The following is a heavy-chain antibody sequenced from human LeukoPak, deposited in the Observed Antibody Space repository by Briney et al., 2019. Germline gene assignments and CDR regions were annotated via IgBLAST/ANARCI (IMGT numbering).Heavy chain of an antibody. J-gene: IGHJ4*02. V-gene: IGHV4-34*01. CDR3: ARRPGYFDY. Sequence: SETLSLTCAVYGGSFSGYYWSWIRQPPGKGLEWIGEINHSGSTNYNPSLKSRVTISVDTSKNQFSLKLSSVTAADTAMYYCARRPGYFDYWGQGTLVTVSS. CDR2: INHSGST. CDR1: GGSFSGYY. D-gene: IGHD6-13*01.